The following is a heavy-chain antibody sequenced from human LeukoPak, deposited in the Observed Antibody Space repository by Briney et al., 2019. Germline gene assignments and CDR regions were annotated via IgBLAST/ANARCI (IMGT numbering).Heavy chain of an antibody. CDR2: IWHDGSTK. D-gene: IGHD3-9*01. Sequence: GGSLRLSCAASGFTFSNYGMHWVRQAPGKGLEWVAVIWHDGSTKYYGDSVKGRFTISRDKSKNTLYLQMNSLRAEDTAVYYCARDRVLRYFDTREYYYYYGMDVWGQGATVTVSS. J-gene: IGHJ6*02. V-gene: IGHV3-30*19. CDR3: ARDRVLRYFDTREYYYYYGMDV. CDR1: GFTFSNYG.